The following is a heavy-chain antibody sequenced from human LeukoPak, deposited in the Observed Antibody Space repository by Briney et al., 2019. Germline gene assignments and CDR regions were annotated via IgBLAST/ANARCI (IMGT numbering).Heavy chain of an antibody. CDR3: ARDRLDCGGPKCSDY. CDR1: GFTFSSYW. CDR2: INTDGSST. J-gene: IGHJ4*02. D-gene: IGHD2-21*01. V-gene: IGHV3-74*01. Sequence: GGSLRLSCAASGFTFSSYWMHWVRQAPGKGLVWVSRINTDGSSTSYADSVKGRFTISRDNSKNTVHLQMSSLRTEDTAVYYCARDRLDCGGPKCSDYGGQGTLVTVSS.